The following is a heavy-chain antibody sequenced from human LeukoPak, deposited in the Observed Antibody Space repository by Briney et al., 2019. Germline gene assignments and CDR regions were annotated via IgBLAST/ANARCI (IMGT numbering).Heavy chain of an antibody. Sequence: SETLSLTCTVYGGSISSYYWSWIRQPPGKGLEWIGYIYYSGSTNYNPSLKSRVTISVDTSKNQFSLKLSSVTAADTAVYYCARDRGYYDSSGYYYHDAFDIWGQGTMVTVSS. V-gene: IGHV4-59*01. D-gene: IGHD3-22*01. CDR2: IYYSGST. CDR1: GGSISSYY. CDR3: ARDRGYYDSSGYYYHDAFDI. J-gene: IGHJ3*02.